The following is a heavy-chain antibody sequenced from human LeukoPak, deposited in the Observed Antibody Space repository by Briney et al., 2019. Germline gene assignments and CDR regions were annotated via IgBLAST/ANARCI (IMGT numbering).Heavy chain of an antibody. CDR2: INHSGST. V-gene: IGHV4-34*01. CDR1: GGSFSGYY. D-gene: IGHD2-8*01. J-gene: IGHJ4*02. Sequence: PSETLSLTCAVYGGSFSGYYWSWIRQPPGKGLEGIGEINHSGSTNYNPSLKSRVTISVDTSKNQFSLKLSSVTAADTAVYYCARGSCTNGVCYRFDYWGQGTLVTVSS. CDR3: ARGSCTNGVCYRFDY.